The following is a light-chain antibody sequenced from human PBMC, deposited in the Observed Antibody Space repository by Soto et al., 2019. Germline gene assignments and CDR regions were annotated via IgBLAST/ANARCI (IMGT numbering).Light chain of an antibody. CDR3: QQSYSMWT. Sequence: DIQMTQSPSSLSASVGDRVTITCQASQDISNYLNWYQQKLGKAPKLLIYDASNLETGVPSRFSGGGSGTDFTLTISSLQPEDFATYYCQQSYSMWTFGQGTKVDI. CDR2: DAS. CDR1: QDISNY. V-gene: IGKV1-39*01. J-gene: IGKJ1*01.